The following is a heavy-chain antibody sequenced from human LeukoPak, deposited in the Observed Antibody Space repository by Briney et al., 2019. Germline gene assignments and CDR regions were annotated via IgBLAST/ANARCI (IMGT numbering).Heavy chain of an antibody. J-gene: IGHJ6*03. CDR3: ARDHSYSSSWARYYYYMDV. D-gene: IGHD6-13*01. CDR2: IYTSGST. V-gene: IGHV4-61*02. CDR1: GDSISSSSYY. Sequence: SENLSLTCTVSGDSISSSSYYWSWIRQPAGKGLEWIGRIYTSGSTNYNPSLKSRVTISVDTSKNQFSLKLSSVTAADTAVYYCARDHSYSSSWARYYYYMDVWGKGTTVTVSS.